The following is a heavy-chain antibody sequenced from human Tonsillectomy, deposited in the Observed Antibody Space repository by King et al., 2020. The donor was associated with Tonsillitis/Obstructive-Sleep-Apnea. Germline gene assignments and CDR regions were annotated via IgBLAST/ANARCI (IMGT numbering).Heavy chain of an antibody. CDR2: IYPGDSDT. Sequence: VQRVESGAEVKKPGESLKISCKGSRYSFTSYWIGWVRQMPGKGLEWMGIIYPGDSDTTYSPSFQGQVTISADKSISTAYLQWSSLKASDTAMYYCARRHKVRVTYLLDYWGQGTLVTVSS. J-gene: IGHJ4*02. V-gene: IGHV5-51*03. CDR3: ARRHKVRVTYLLDY. D-gene: IGHD1-26*01. CDR1: RYSFTSYW.